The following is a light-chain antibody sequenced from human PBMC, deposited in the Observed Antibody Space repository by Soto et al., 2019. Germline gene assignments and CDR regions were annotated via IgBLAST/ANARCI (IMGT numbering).Light chain of an antibody. CDR1: SSDVGGYNY. CDR3: SSYAGSNNFVV. CDR2: EVS. Sequence: QSVLTQPPSASGSPGQSVTISCTGTSSDVGGYNYVSWYQQHPGKAPKLMIYEVSKRPSGVPDRFSGSKSGNTASLTVSGLQAEDEADYYCSSYAGSNNFVVFGGGTTVTV. V-gene: IGLV2-8*01. J-gene: IGLJ2*01.